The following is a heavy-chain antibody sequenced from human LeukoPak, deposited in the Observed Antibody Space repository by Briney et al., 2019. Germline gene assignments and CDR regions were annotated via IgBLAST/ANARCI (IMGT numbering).Heavy chain of an antibody. CDR1: GVTFSRYA. CDR2: IIPIFGIA. V-gene: IGHV1-69*04. Sequence: GASVKPSCKPSGVTFSRYAISWVRQAPGHGLEWMGRIIPIFGIANYAQKLQGRVTITADKSTSTAYMELSSLRSEDTAVYYCARGGNCSSTSCQTYYYYGMDVWGQGTTVTVSS. D-gene: IGHD2-2*01. CDR3: ARGGNCSSTSCQTYYYYGMDV. J-gene: IGHJ6*02.